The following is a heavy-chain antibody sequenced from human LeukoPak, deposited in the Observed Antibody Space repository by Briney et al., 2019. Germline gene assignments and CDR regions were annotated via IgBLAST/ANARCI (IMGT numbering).Heavy chain of an antibody. CDR2: ISAYNGNT. J-gene: IGHJ4*02. CDR1: GYTFTSYG. CDR3: ARAESPTGTTTASDY. Sequence: ASVKVSCKASGYTFTSYGISWVRQAPGQGLEWMGWISAYNGNTNYAQKLQGRVTMTTDTSTSTAYMELRSLRSDDTAVYYCARAESPTGTTTASDYWGQGTLVTVSP. V-gene: IGHV1-18*01. D-gene: IGHD1-1*01.